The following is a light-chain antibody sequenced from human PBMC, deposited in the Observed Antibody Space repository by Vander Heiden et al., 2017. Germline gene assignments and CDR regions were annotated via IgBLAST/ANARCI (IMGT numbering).Light chain of an antibody. CDR1: QSISSY. V-gene: IGKV1-39*01. CDR3: QHSYSTPPYT. J-gene: IGKJ2*01. Sequence: DIQMTQSPSSLSASVGDRVTITCRASQSISSYLNWYQQKPGKAPKLLIYAASSLQSGAPSRFSGSGSGTDFTLTISSLQPEDFATYYCQHSYSTPPYTFGQGTKLKIK. CDR2: AAS.